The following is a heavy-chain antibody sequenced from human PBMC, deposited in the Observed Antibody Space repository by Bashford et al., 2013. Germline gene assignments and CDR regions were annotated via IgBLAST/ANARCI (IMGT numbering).Heavy chain of an antibody. CDR3: AKGNQGYGGTTFDY. J-gene: IGHJ4*02. Sequence: GGSLRLSCAASGFTFSSYGMHWVRQAPGKGLEWVAVISYDGSNKYYADSVKGRFTISRDNSKNTLYLQMNSLRAEDTAVYYCAKGNQGYGGTTFDYWGQGTLVTVSS. CDR2: ISYDGSNK. D-gene: IGHD4-23*01. CDR1: GFTFSSYG. V-gene: IGHV3-30*18.